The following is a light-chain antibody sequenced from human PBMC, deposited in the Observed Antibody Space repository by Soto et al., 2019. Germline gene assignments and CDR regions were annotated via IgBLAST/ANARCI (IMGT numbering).Light chain of an antibody. Sequence: QSVLTQPASVSGSSGQSITISCSGTNSDIGSYNYVSWYLQHPGKAPKLIVFEVSNRPSGISDRFSGSKSGNTAYLTISGLQTEDEAVYYCNSFTSSNTIPYVLGTATKVPVL. CDR1: NSDIGSYNY. CDR2: EVS. CDR3: NSFTSSNTIPYV. V-gene: IGLV2-14*01. J-gene: IGLJ1*01.